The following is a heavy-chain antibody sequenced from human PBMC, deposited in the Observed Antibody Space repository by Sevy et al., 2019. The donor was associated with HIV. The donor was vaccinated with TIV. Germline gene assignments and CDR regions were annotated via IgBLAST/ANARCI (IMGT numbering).Heavy chain of an antibody. CDR3: AGENAWGRGYS. J-gene: IGHJ4*02. CDR1: GGSITSLY. D-gene: IGHD1-26*01. Sequence: SETLSLTCTVSGGSITSLYWNWIRQPPGKGLEWIANIYYNGHINYNPSLKSRFTLSIDTSKNQFSLRLSSVTAADTAMYYCAGENAWGRGYSWGQGTLVTVSS. CDR2: IYYNGHI. V-gene: IGHV4-59*08.